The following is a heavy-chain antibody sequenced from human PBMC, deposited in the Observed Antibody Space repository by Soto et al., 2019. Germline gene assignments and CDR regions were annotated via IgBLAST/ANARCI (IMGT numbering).Heavy chain of an antibody. CDR2: IYDSGSP. J-gene: IGHJ4*02. D-gene: IGHD1-26*01. CDR1: GGSIRVYY. CDR3: ARGVGSSPPRY. V-gene: IGHV4-59*01. Sequence: SETLSLTXTISGGSIRVYYWSWIRQPPGQALEWIGYIYDSGSPYYNPSLRSRVIISADTSKNQISLKLISATAADPAVYYCARGVGSSPPRYWGRGTLVTVSS.